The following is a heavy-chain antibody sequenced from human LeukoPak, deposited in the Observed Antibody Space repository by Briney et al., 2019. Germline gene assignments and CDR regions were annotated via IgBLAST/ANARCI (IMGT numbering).Heavy chain of an antibody. CDR3: ARAQRWLQSYGMDV. Sequence: SQTLSLTCAISGDSVSSNSATWNWIRQSPSRGLEWLGRTYYRSKWNNEYAVSVKSRITINPDTSKNQFSLRLNSVTPEDTAVYYCARAQRWLQSYGMDVWGQGTAVTVSS. J-gene: IGHJ6*02. V-gene: IGHV6-1*01. CDR1: GDSVSSNSAT. D-gene: IGHD5-24*01. CDR2: TYYRSKWNN.